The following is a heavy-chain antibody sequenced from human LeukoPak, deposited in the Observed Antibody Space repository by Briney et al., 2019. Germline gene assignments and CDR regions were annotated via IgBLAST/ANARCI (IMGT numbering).Heavy chain of an antibody. D-gene: IGHD3-10*01. J-gene: IGHJ4*02. CDR3: AGDIGMVRGVIITNHFDY. CDR2: ISSSSYT. CDR1: GFTFSDHY. Sequence: PGGSLRLSCAASGFTFSDHYMSWIRQAPGKRLEWVSYISSSSYTVYADSVKGRFTISRDNAKSSLYLQMNSLRAEDTAVYYCAGDIGMVRGVIITNHFDYWGQGTPVSVSS. V-gene: IGHV3-11*06.